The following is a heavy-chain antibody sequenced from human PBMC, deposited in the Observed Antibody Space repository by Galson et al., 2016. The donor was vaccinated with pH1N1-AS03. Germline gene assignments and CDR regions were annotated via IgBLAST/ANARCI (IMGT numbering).Heavy chain of an antibody. CDR3: ARVSGGSRLLIFDF. V-gene: IGHV3-30*03. CDR1: GFIFSNHG. D-gene: IGHD3-10*02. CDR2: ISSHGKID. Sequence: SLRLSCAASGFIFSNHGMHWVRQAPGKGLEWVAVISSHGKIDYYADSVRGRFTVSRDNSNNTLYLQMDSLRAEDRAVYYCARVSGGSRLLIFDFWGQGTLVTVSS. J-gene: IGHJ4*02.